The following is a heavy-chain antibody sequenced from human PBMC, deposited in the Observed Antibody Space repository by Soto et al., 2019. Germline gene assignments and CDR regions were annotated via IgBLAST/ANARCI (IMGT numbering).Heavy chain of an antibody. V-gene: IGHV3-30-3*01. Sequence: ESGGGVVQPGRSLRLSCAASGFTFSSYAMHWVRQAPGKGLEWVAVISYDGSNKYYADSVKGRFTISRDNSKNTLYLQMNSLRAEDTAVYYCARDRPRTALIDYWGQGTLVTVSS. CDR2: ISYDGSNK. D-gene: IGHD5-18*01. CDR1: GFTFSSYA. J-gene: IGHJ4*02. CDR3: ARDRPRTALIDY.